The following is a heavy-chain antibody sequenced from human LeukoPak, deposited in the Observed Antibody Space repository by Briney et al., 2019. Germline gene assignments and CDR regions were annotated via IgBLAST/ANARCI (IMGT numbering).Heavy chain of an antibody. CDR1: GFTFSTYA. J-gene: IGHJ4*02. V-gene: IGHV3-21*06. Sequence: PGGSLRLSCTASGFTFSTYAMTWVSQAPGKGLEWISSMSSGSSYIYYADSVRGRFTISRDNTKNSLYLEMNNLRGEDTAIYYCARDRPTGASRVFVVQWGQGTPVTVSS. CDR3: ARDRPTGASRVFVVQ. CDR2: MSSGSSYI. D-gene: IGHD2-21*01.